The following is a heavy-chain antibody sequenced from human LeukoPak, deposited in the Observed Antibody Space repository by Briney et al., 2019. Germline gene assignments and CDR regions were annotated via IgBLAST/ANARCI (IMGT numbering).Heavy chain of an antibody. D-gene: IGHD3-10*01. CDR3: ARRGTMVRGVIIMYYFDY. CDR2: IYYSGST. V-gene: IGHV4-39*01. J-gene: IGHJ4*02. CDR1: LGSISSSSYY. Sequence: PSETLSLTCTVSLGSISSSSYYWGWIRQPPGKGLEWIGSIYYSGSTYYNPSLKSRVTISVDTSKNQFSLKLSSVTATDTAVYYCARRGTMVRGVIIMYYFDYWGQGTLVTVSS.